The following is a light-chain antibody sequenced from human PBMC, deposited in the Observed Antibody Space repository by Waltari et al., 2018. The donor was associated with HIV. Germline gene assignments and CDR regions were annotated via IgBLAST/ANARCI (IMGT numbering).Light chain of an antibody. J-gene: IGKJ4*01. CDR3: QQRSNWPPA. Sequence: EIVFTQSPATLSLSPGEIATLSCRASQSVSSYFAWYQQKPGQAPRLLIYDASKRATGIPARFSGSGSGTDFTLTINSLEPEDFAVYYCQQRSNWPPAFGGGTKVEIK. V-gene: IGKV3-11*01. CDR2: DAS. CDR1: QSVSSY.